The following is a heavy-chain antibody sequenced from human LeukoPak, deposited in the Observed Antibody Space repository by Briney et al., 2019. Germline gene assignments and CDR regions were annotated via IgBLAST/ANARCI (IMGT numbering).Heavy chain of an antibody. V-gene: IGHV3-21*01. D-gene: IGHD6-19*01. CDR2: ISSSSSYI. CDR1: GFTFSSYS. J-gene: IGHJ4*02. Sequence: PGGSLRLSCAASGFTFSSYSMNWVRQAPGKGLEWVSSISSSSSYIYYADSVKGRLTISRDNAKNSLYLQMNSLRDEDTAVYYCARDHGEDIAVADALDYWGQGTLVTVSS. CDR3: ARDHGEDIAVADALDY.